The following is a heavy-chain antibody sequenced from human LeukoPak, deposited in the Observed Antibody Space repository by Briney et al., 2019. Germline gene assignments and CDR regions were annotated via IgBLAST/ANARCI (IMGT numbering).Heavy chain of an antibody. CDR2: ISAYDGNT. D-gene: IGHD3-22*01. CDR3: AKMEASSGYSPIDY. V-gene: IGHV1-18*01. J-gene: IGHJ4*02. Sequence: ASVKVSSTTSGYTLISYGFSWGRQAPGQGLEWMGWISAYDGNTNYAQKVQGRVTMTTDSSTSTAYMELRSLRSDDTAVYYCAKMEASSGYSPIDYWGQGTLVTVSA. CDR1: GYTLISYG.